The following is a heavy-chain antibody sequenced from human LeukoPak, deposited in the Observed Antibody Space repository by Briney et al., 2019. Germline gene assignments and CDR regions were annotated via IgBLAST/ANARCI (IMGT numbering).Heavy chain of an antibody. V-gene: IGHV3-30*04. J-gene: IGHJ5*02. CDR1: GFTFRSYA. D-gene: IGHD6-19*01. CDR3: ARGYSSGWSNWFDP. Sequence: GGSLRLSCAASGFTFRSYALHWVRQAPGKGLEGVAIISYDGENKFYADSVKGRFTISRDNSKNTLYLQMNSLRADDTALYYCARGYSSGWSNWFDPWGQGTLVTVSS. CDR2: ISYDGENK.